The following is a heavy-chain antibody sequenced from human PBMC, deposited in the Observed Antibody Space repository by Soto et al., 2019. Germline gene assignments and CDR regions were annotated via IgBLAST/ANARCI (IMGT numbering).Heavy chain of an antibody. V-gene: IGHV1-18*01. CDR2: ISAYNGNT. D-gene: IGHD2-15*01. Sequence: SLKGCCKASGYAFTSDFVSWVRQAPVQGLDWMGWISAYNGNTNYAQKLQCRVTMTTDTSTSTAYMELRSLRSDDTAVYYCARVGYCSGGSCYSYYYYGMDVWGQGTTVTVSS. J-gene: IGHJ6*02. CDR1: GYAFTSDF. CDR3: ARVGYCSGGSCYSYYYYGMDV.